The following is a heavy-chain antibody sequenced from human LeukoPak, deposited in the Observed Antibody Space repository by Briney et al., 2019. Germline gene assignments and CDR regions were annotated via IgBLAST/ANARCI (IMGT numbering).Heavy chain of an antibody. V-gene: IGHV1-46*01. J-gene: IGHJ4*02. CDR1: GYTFTNYN. CDR3: AREGRYSGYGTDY. Sequence: DSVKVSCKASGYTFTNYNIHWVRQAPGQGLEWMGIINPSGRSTSYAQKLQGRVIMTTDTSAPIAYMELRSLSSDDTAVYYCAREGRYSGYGTDYWGQGTLVTVSS. CDR2: INPSGRST. D-gene: IGHD5-12*01.